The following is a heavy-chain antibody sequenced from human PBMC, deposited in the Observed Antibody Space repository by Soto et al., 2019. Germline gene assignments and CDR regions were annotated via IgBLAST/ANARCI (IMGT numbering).Heavy chain of an antibody. Sequence: GGSLRLSCAASGFTVSSNSMSWVRQAPGKGLEWVSVIYSGGTTYYADSVKGRFTISRDNSKNTLYLQMNSLRAEDTAVYYCAREPSYAFDLWGQGTMVTVSS. V-gene: IGHV3-66*01. CDR3: AREPSYAFDL. J-gene: IGHJ3*01. CDR1: GFTVSSNS. CDR2: IYSGGTT.